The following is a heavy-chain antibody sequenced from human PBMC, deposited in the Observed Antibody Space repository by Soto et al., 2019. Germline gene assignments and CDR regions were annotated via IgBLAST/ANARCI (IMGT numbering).Heavy chain of an antibody. CDR3: ARDRGRYCSSTSCYGLDV. CDR1: GFTFSSYG. V-gene: IGHV3-33*01. D-gene: IGHD2-2*01. CDR2: IWYDGSNK. J-gene: IGHJ6*02. Sequence: QVQLVESGGGVVQPGRSLRLSCAASGFTFSSYGMHWVRQAPGKGLEWVAVIWYDGSNKYYADSVKGRFTISRDNSKNSLYRPKHSLRAEDTAVYYCARDRGRYCSSTSCYGLDVWGQGTTVTVSS.